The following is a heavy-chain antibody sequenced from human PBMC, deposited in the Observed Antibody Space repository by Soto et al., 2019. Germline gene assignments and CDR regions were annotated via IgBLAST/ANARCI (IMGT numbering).Heavy chain of an antibody. CDR1: GYSFTSYW. CDR3: ARSYVYTAMVVGYYGMDV. D-gene: IGHD5-18*01. CDR2: IYPGDSDT. J-gene: IGHJ6*02. Sequence: GESLKISCKGSGYSFTSYWIGWVRQMPGKGLEWMGIIYPGDSDTRYSPSFQGQVTISADKSISTAYLQWSSLKASDTAMYYCARSYVYTAMVVGYYGMDVWGQGTTVTVSS. V-gene: IGHV5-51*01.